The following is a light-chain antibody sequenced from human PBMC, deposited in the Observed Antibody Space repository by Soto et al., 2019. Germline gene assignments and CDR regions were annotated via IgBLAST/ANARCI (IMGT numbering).Light chain of an antibody. CDR3: SSHAGDKMI. CDR1: SSDVGGYNH. V-gene: IGLV2-14*01. Sequence: QSVLTQPASVSGSPGQSITISCTGTSSDVGGYNHVAWYQQYPGKAPKLIIFEVSDRPSGISNRFSGSKSGNTASLTVSGLQAEDEADYYCSSHAGDKMIFGGGTKLTVL. CDR2: EVS. J-gene: IGLJ2*01.